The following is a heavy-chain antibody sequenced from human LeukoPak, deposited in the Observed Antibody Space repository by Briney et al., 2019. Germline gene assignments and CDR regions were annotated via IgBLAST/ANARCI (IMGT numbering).Heavy chain of an antibody. CDR2: ISSSSSYI. CDR1: GFTFSNYN. V-gene: IGHV3-21*01. J-gene: IGHJ4*02. CDR3: AREVGGGASGQ. Sequence: GGSLRLSCAASGFTFSNYNMNWVRQAPGKGLEWVSSISSSSSYISYADSVKGRFTISRDNSENTLYLRMNSLRVEDTAVYYCAREVGGGASGQWGQGTLVTVSS. D-gene: IGHD3-16*01.